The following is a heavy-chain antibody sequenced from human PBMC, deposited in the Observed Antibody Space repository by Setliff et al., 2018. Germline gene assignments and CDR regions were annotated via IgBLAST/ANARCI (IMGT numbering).Heavy chain of an antibody. CDR1: GGSISSSGYY. CDR3: ARVALVVVIRNAFDI. CDR2: IYYSGST. D-gene: IGHD2-21*01. Sequence: SETLSLTCTVSGGSISSSGYYWGWIRQPPGKGLEWIGSIYYSGSTYYNPSLKSRVTISVDTSKNQFSLKLSSVTAADTAVYYCARVALVVVIRNAFDIWGQGTMVTVSS. V-gene: IGHV4-39*01. J-gene: IGHJ3*02.